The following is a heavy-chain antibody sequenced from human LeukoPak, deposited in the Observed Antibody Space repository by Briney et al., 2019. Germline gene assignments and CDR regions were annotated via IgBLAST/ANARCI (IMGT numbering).Heavy chain of an antibody. Sequence: SVKLSCKASVYTFTGYYMHWVPRAPRQGLEEMGWINPNSGGTNYAQKCQGRVTMTRDTSISTAYMELSRLRSDDAAVYFCARALRGGSYGDYWGQGTLVTVSS. J-gene: IGHJ4*02. CDR2: INPNSGGT. CDR1: VYTFTGYY. V-gene: IGHV1-2*02. CDR3: ARALRGGSYGDY. D-gene: IGHD1-26*01.